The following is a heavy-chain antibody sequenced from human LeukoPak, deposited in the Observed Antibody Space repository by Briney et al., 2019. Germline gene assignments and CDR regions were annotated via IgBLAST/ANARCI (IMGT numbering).Heavy chain of an antibody. J-gene: IGHJ4*02. CDR3: ARGPTTVTRAFDY. D-gene: IGHD4-17*01. CDR1: GGSISSGTYS. Sequence: PSETLSLTCAVSGGSISSGTYSWTWMRQPPGKGLEWIGYIYNSGSTFNNPSLNSRVTISVDTSKNQLSLKLSSVTAADTAVYYCARGPTTVTRAFDYWGQGTLVTVSS. V-gene: IGHV4-30-4*07. CDR2: IYNSGST.